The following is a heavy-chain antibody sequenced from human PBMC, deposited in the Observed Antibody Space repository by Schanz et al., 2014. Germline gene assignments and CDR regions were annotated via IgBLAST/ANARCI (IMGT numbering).Heavy chain of an antibody. CDR3: AKDLNRVATAQQS. V-gene: IGHV3-7*03. J-gene: IGHJ5*02. CDR2: IKSDGSEK. Sequence: EVQVMESGGGLVQPGGSLRLSCGASGVGFSVWWMSWVRQAPGKGLEWVANIKSDGSEKYYVDIVKGRFTVSRDNSKNTVYLQMNSLRDAETAIYYCAKDLNRVATAQQSWGQGTLVTVSS. CDR1: GVGFSVWW. D-gene: IGHD5-12*01.